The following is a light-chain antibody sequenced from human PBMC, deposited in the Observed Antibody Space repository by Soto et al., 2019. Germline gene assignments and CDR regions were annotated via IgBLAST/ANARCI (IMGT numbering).Light chain of an antibody. V-gene: IGKV3D-20*02. CDR1: QSVSNDY. J-gene: IGKJ5*01. CDR3: QQRHMWPIT. CDR2: SVS. Sequence: EMVLTQSPGTLSLSPGDRATLSCRASQSVSNDYVAWVQQKPGQTPRLLIYSVSSRATGIPDRFSGSGSGTDFTLTISSLEPEDSAVYYCQQRHMWPITFGQGTRLEIK.